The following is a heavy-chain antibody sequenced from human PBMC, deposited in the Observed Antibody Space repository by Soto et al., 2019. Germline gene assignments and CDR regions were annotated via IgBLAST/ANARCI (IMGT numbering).Heavy chain of an antibody. V-gene: IGHV3-30*18. Sequence: LRLSCSASGFTFSTYGMHWIRQAPGKGLEGGAGISYDGSKKYYADSVKGRFTISRDNSKNTLYLQMNSLRAEDTAVYYCAKEGGGGDYGDAFDIWGQGTMGTVSS. CDR1: GFTFSTYG. CDR2: ISYDGSKK. CDR3: AKEGGGGDYGDAFDI. J-gene: IGHJ3*02. D-gene: IGHD4-17*01.